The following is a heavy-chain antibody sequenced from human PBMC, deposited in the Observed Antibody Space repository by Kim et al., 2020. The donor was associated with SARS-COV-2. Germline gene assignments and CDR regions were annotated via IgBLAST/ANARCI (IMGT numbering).Heavy chain of an antibody. J-gene: IGHJ4*02. Sequence: GRFTISRDNSKNALYLQMNSLRAEDTAVYYCAREATYYDFWSGFLYYFDYWGQGTLVTVSS. V-gene: IGHV3-30*01. CDR3: AREATYYDFWSGFLYYFDY. D-gene: IGHD3-3*01.